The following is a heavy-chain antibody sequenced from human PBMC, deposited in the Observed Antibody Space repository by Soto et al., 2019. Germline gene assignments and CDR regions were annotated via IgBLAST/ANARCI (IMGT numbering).Heavy chain of an antibody. D-gene: IGHD5-18*01. Sequence: QVQLQESGPGLVKPSQTLSLTCTVSGGSISSGDYYWSWIRQPPGKGLEWIGYIYYSWSTYYNPPLKSRVTTSVDTPKNQSSLKLSSVTAADTAVYYCARASPVVTDVWGQGTTVTVSS. V-gene: IGHV4-30-4*01. CDR2: IYYSWST. CDR3: ARASPVVTDV. CDR1: GGSISSGDYY. J-gene: IGHJ6*02.